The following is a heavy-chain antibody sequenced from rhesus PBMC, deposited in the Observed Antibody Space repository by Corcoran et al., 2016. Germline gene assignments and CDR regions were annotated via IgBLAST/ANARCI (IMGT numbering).Heavy chain of an antibody. CDR1: GGSISDEYS. D-gene: IGHD3-34*01. CDR2: IYGSGGGT. V-gene: IGHV4-106*01. Sequence: QVQLQESGPGLATPSETLSLTCAVSGGSISDEYSWRWFRQPPGRGLEWIGDIYGSGGGTNYNPSLKNRVTISIDTSKNQFSLKLSSVTAADTAVYYCARRSNWGDYHFDYWGQGVLVTVSS. CDR3: ARRSNWGDYHFDY. J-gene: IGHJ4*01.